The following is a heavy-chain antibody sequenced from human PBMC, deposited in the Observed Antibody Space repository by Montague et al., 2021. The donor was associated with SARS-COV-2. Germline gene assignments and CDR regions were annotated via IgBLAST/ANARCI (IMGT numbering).Heavy chain of an antibody. CDR3: ARGLSGSYSGGWVPVALFDFYHYMDV. CDR2: SNHSGGT. Sequence: SETLSLTCAVYGGSFSGYYWSWIRRPPGKGLEWIGESNHSGGTNXXPYLKGRVTISVDTSKNQFSLKLTSVTAADTADYYCARGLSGSYSGGWVPVALFDFYHYMDVWAKGTTVTVSS. D-gene: IGHD6-25*01. V-gene: IGHV4-34*01. J-gene: IGHJ6*03. CDR1: GGSFSGYY.